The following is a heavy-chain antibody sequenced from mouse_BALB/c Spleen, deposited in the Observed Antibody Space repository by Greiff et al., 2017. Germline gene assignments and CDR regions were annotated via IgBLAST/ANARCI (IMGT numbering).Heavy chain of an antibody. V-gene: IGHV7-3*02. J-gene: IGHJ1*01. CDR1: GFTFTDYY. D-gene: IGHD2-2*01. CDR2: IRNKANGYTT. CDR3: ARDRGGYYWYFDV. Sequence: EVQVVESGGGLVQPGGSLRLSCATSGFTFTDYYMSWVRQPPGKALEWLGFIRNKANGYTTEYSASVKGRFTISRDNSQSILYLQMNTLRAEDSATYYCARDRGGYYWYFDVWGAGTTVTVSS.